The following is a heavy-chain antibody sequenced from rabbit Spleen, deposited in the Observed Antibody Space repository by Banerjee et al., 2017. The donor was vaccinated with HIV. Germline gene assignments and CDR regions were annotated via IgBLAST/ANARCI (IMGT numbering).Heavy chain of an antibody. J-gene: IGHJ4*01. V-gene: IGHV1S40*01. CDR1: GVSFSSSSY. Sequence: QSLEESGGDLVKPGASLTLTCTASGVSFSSSSYMCWVRQAPGKGLEWIACIDTGSSGFTYFATWAKGRFTCSKTSSTTVTLQMTSLTAADTATYFCARNFDLWGQGTLVTVS. CDR2: IDTGSSGFT. CDR3: ARNFDL.